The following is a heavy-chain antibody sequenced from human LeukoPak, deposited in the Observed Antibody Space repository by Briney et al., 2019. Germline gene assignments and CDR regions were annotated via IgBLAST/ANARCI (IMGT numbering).Heavy chain of an antibody. Sequence: ASVKVSCKASGYTFTGYYMHWVRQAPGQGLEWMGWINPNSGGTNYAQKFQGRATMTRDTSISTAYMELSRLRSDDTAVYYCARASLYCSSTSCYNWFDPWGQGTLVTVSS. CDR3: ARASLYCSSTSCYNWFDP. CDR1: GYTFTGYY. J-gene: IGHJ5*02. V-gene: IGHV1-2*02. CDR2: INPNSGGT. D-gene: IGHD2-2*01.